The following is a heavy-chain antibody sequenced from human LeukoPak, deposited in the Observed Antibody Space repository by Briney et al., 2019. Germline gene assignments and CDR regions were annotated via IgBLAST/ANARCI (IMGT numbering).Heavy chain of an antibody. V-gene: IGHV1-69*04. Sequence: GASVKVSCKASGGTFSSYAISWVRQAPGQGLEWMGRIIPILGIANYAQRFQGRVTITADKSTSTAYMELSSLRSEDTAVYYCAREYYYDSSGYYYEVGYYFDYWGQGTLVTVSS. J-gene: IGHJ4*02. D-gene: IGHD3-22*01. CDR2: IIPILGIA. CDR1: GGTFSSYA. CDR3: AREYYYDSSGYYYEVGYYFDY.